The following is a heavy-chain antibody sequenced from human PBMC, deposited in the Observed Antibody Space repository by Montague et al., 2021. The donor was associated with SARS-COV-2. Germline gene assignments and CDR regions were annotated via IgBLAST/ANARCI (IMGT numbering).Heavy chain of an antibody. J-gene: IGHJ3*01. CDR3: ARDLYWAFDA. CDR1: GDSVSSNIAA. V-gene: IGHV6-1*01. CDR2: TKYTSTRYE. Sequence: CAISGDSVSSNIAAWNWIRQSPSRGLEWLGRTKYTSTRYETYAVSVQSRITITADTSKNQFSLHLSSVTPEGTAAYYCARDLYWAFDAWGLGTTVTVSA. D-gene: IGHD2-8*02.